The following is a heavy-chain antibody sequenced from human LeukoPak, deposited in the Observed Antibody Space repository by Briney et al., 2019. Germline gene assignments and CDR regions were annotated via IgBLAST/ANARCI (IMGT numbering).Heavy chain of an antibody. Sequence: PGASVKVSCKASGYTFTSYYMHWVRQAPGQGLEWMGIINPSGGSTSYAQKFQGRVTMTRDMSTSTVYMELSSLRSEDTAVYYCARDLAAAAGRKNWFDPWGQGTLVTVSS. CDR2: INPSGGST. CDR3: ARDLAAAAGRKNWFDP. V-gene: IGHV1-46*01. CDR1: GYTFTSYY. D-gene: IGHD6-13*01. J-gene: IGHJ5*02.